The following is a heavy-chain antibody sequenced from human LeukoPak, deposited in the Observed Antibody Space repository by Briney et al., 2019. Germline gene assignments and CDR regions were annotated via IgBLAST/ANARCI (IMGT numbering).Heavy chain of an antibody. D-gene: IGHD3-3*01. V-gene: IGHV4-34*01. CDR3: ARSGFWSGYGMDV. Sequence: SETLFLTCAVYGGSFSGYYWSWIRQPPGKGLEWIGEINHSGSTNYNPSLKSRVTLSVDTSKNQFSLKLSSVTAADTAVYYCARSGFWSGYGMDVWGQGTTVTVSS. CDR1: GGSFSGYY. J-gene: IGHJ6*02. CDR2: INHSGST.